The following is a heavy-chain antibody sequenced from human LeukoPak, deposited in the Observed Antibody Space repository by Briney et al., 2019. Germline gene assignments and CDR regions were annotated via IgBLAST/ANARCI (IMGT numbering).Heavy chain of an antibody. CDR2: ILYDGSNK. Sequence: PGGSLRLSCAASGFTFSSYGMYWVRQAPSKGLEWVASILYDGSNKFYLDSVKGRFTISRDNSRNTLYLQMNSLRAEDTAVYYCARLTCWDNYYSYMDVWGKGTTVTVSS. D-gene: IGHD1-26*01. J-gene: IGHJ6*03. CDR1: GFTFSSYG. V-gene: IGHV3-30*02. CDR3: ARLTCWDNYYSYMDV.